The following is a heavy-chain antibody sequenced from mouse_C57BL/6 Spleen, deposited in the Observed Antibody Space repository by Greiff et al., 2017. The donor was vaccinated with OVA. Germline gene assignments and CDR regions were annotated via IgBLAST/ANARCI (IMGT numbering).Heavy chain of an antibody. Sequence: QVHVKQPGAELVRPGSSVKLSCKASGYTFTSYWMHWVKQRPIQGLEWIGNIDPSDSETHYNQKFKDKATLTVDKSSSTAYMQLSSLTSEDSAVYYCARGYGSIPYYFDYWGQGTTLTVSS. CDR3: ARGYGSIPYYFDY. D-gene: IGHD1-1*01. CDR1: GYTFTSYW. CDR2: IDPSDSET. V-gene: IGHV1-52*01. J-gene: IGHJ2*01.